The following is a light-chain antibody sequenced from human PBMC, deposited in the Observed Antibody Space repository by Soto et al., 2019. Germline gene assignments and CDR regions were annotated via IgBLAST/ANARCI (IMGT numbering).Light chain of an antibody. CDR3: QQYNSYWT. V-gene: IGKV1-9*01. CDR2: AAS. CDR1: QGISSY. J-gene: IGKJ1*01. Sequence: IQLTQSPSSLSASVGDRVTITCRASQGISSYLAWYQQKPGKAPKLLIYAASTLQTGVPSRFSGGGSGTDFTLTISSLQPDDFATYYCQQYNSYWTFGQGTKVDIK.